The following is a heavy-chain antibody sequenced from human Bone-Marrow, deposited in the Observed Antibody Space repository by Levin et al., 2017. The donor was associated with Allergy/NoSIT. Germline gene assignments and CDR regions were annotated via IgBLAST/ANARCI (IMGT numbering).Heavy chain of an antibody. Sequence: NPGGSLRLSCAASGFSFDEAWMTWVRQAPGKGLEWVGRIKNKADGGTIDYAAPVKDRFSISRDDSKNSVYLQLNSLKTEDTGVYYCTYNGAAWGQGALVTVSS. CDR3: TYNGAA. CDR2: IKNKADGGTI. CDR1: GFSFDEAW. J-gene: IGHJ5*02. V-gene: IGHV3-15*07. D-gene: IGHD1-1*01.